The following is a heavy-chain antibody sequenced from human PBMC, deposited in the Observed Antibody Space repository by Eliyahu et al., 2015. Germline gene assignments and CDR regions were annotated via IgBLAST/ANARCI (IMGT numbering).Heavy chain of an antibody. CDR1: GFXFXDYY. J-gene: IGHJ3*02. D-gene: IGHD6-19*01. CDR2: ISSSSSYT. CDR3: AREKKYSSGADAFDI. Sequence: QVQLVESGGGLVKPGGSLRLSCAASGFXFXDYYMSWIRQAPGKGLEWVSYISSSSSYTNYADSVKGRFTISRDNAKNSLYLQMNSLRAEDTAVYYCAREKKYSSGADAFDIWGQGTMVTVSS. V-gene: IGHV3-11*06.